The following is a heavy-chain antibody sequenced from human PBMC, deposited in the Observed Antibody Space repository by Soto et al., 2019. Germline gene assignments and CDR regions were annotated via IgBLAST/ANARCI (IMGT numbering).Heavy chain of an antibody. CDR2: IYYSGST. D-gene: IGHD6-19*01. CDR1: GDSISSSFYY. CDR3: ASVYSSVWYAIDP. J-gene: IGHJ5*02. V-gene: IGHV4-39*01. Sequence: PSETLSLTCTVSGDSISSSFYYWGWIRQTPGRGLEWIGSIYYSGSTYYNPSLKSRVTISVDTSKNQFSLKLSSVTAADAVVYYCASVYSSVWYAIDPWGQGTLVTVSS.